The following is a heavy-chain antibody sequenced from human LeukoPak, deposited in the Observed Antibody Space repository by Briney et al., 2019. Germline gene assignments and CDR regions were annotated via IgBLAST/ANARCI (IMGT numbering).Heavy chain of an antibody. Sequence: GGSLRLSCAASGFTFSSYAMHWVRQAPGKGLEWVAVISYDGSNKYYADSVKGRFTISRDNSKNTLYLQMNSLRAEDTAVYYCAGDSHYYDSSGYDYCYYYYMDVWGKGTTVTVSS. CDR2: ISYDGSNK. CDR3: AGDSHYYDSSGYDYCYYYYMDV. CDR1: GFTFSSYA. V-gene: IGHV3-30*04. J-gene: IGHJ6*03. D-gene: IGHD3-22*01.